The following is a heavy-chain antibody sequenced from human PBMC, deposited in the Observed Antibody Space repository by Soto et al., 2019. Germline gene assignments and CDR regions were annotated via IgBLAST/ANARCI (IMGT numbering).Heavy chain of an antibody. V-gene: IGHV4-61*01. Sequence: QVQLQESGPGLVKPSETLSLTCTVSGDSVSTGPSYWSWIRQPPGKGLECIAFIYNSETTYYNPSLRSRVTISVQKSNNPYSLKLSSVTAADTGVYYCARGRGYGYGIDYWGQGILVTVSS. J-gene: IGHJ4*02. CDR3: ARGRGYGYGIDY. CDR2: IYNSETT. CDR1: GDSVSTGPSY. D-gene: IGHD5-18*01.